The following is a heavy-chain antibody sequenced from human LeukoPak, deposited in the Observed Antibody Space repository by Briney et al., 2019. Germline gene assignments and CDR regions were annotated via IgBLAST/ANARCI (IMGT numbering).Heavy chain of an antibody. V-gene: IGHV3-23*01. J-gene: IGHJ4*02. CDR2: IGTYGTP. CDR1: GFTITSYP. Sequence: GGSLTLSCAASGFTITSYPMRWVRQPPGKGLEWVSTIGTYGTPFYSNSVKGRFTISRDSPKNTLYLQMDSLRDDDTAVYYCAKGSGYYYEYWAQGTLVTVSS. CDR3: AKGSGYYYEY. D-gene: IGHD1-14*01.